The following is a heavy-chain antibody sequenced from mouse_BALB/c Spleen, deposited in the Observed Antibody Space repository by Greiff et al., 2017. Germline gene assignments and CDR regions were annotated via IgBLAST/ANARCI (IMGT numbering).Heavy chain of an antibody. J-gene: IGHJ3*01. CDR2: INPSSGYT. V-gene: IGHV1-4*02. D-gene: IGHD1-1*01. CDR1: GYTFTSYT. CDR3: ARSNAYYYGSSYGFAY. Sequence: LMESAAELARPGASVKMSCKASGYTFTSYTMHWVKQRPGQGLEWIGYINPSSGYTEYNQKFKDKTTLTADKSSSTAYMQLSSLTSEDSAVYYCARSNAYYYGSSYGFAYWGQGTLVTVSA.